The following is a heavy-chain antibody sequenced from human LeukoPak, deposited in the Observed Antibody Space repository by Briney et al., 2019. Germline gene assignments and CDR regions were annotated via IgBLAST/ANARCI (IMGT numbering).Heavy chain of an antibody. CDR1: GYSFTGYY. J-gene: IGHJ4*02. D-gene: IGHD2-21*01. Sequence: ASVKVSCKASGYSFTGYYIHWVRQAPGQGLAWMGWINPYSGDTTYAQKFKGRVTMTRDTSISTVYMEVSRLRSDDTAVYYCARAGGSYSMDFWGQGALVTVSS. V-gene: IGHV1-2*02. CDR3: ARAGGSYSMDF. CDR2: INPYSGDT.